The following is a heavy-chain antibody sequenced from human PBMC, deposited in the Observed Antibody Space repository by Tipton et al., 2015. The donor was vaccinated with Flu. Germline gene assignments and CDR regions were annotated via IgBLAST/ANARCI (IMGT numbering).Heavy chain of an antibody. Sequence: QLVQSGGGVVQPGRSLRLSCAASGFRFRAYGMHWVRQAPGKGLEWVTSIYSDAVTTYYADSVKGRFSVSRDNSKNTLFLQMNNLRVDDTAVYYCAGDYYDNGGAGAFHKWGQGTRVTVS. V-gene: IGHV3-30*19. J-gene: IGHJ3*02. CDR3: AGDYYDNGGAGAFHK. D-gene: IGHD3-22*01. CDR1: GFRFRAYG. CDR2: IYSDAVTT.